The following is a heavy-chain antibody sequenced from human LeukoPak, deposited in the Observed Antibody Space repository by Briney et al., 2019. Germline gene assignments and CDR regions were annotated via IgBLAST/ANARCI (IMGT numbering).Heavy chain of an antibody. D-gene: IGHD1-26*01. V-gene: IGHV4-30-4*08. J-gene: IGHJ4*02. CDR2: IYYSGST. CDR3: ARDLGGSSLLDY. CDR1: GGSISSGDYY. Sequence: SETLSLTCTVSGGSISSGDYYWSWIRQPPGKGLEWIGYIYYSGSTYYNPSLKSRVTISVDSAKYQLSLKLCSVTAADKAVYYCARDLGGSSLLDYWGQGTLVTVSS.